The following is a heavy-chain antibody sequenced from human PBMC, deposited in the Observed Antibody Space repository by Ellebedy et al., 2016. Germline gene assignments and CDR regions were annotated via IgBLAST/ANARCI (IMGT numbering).Heavy chain of an antibody. D-gene: IGHD6-13*01. Sequence: GGSLRLXCAASGFTLIHYDMHWVRQVPGEGLEWIAVVGTAGDTYYPGSVKGRFTISRENAKNSVHLQMNSLTAGDTAVYYCARGGTAAVPFYHYGMDVWGQGTTVTVSS. J-gene: IGHJ6*02. CDR3: ARGGTAAVPFYHYGMDV. CDR2: VGTAGDT. V-gene: IGHV3-13*01. CDR1: GFTLIHYD.